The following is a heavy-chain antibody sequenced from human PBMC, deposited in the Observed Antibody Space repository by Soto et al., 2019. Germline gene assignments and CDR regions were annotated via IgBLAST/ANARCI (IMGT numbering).Heavy chain of an antibody. CDR2: ISGSGGST. J-gene: IGHJ4*02. Sequence: EVQLLESGGGLVQPGGSLRLSCAASGFTFSSYAMSWVRQAPGKGLEWVSAISGSGGSTYYADSVKGRFTISRDNSKNTLYLQLNGLRAEDTAAYYCAKELRVYYDGWGGLDYWGQGTLVAVSS. CDR3: AKELRVYYDGWGGLDY. CDR1: GFTFSSYA. D-gene: IGHD3-3*01. V-gene: IGHV3-23*01.